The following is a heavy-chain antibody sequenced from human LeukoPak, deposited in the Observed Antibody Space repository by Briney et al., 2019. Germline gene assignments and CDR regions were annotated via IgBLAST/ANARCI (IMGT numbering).Heavy chain of an antibody. CDR2: INHNGNVN. CDR1: GFTFSSYW. Sequence: PGGSLRLSCAASGFTFSSYWMNWARQAPGKGLEWVASINHNGNVNYYVNSVKGRFTISIDNAKNSLYPQMSNLRAEDTAVYFCARGGGLDVWGQGATVTVSS. J-gene: IGHJ6*02. V-gene: IGHV3-7*03. CDR3: ARGGGLDV. D-gene: IGHD3-16*01.